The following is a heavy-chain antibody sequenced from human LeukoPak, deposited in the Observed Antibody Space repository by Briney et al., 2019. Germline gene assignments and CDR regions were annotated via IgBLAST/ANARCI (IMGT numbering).Heavy chain of an antibody. D-gene: IGHD3-3*01. V-gene: IGHV4-61*02. J-gene: IGHJ4*02. CDR3: AGFWSGYYGFDY. CDR2: IYTSGST. Sequence: SETLSLTCTVSGGSISSGIYYGSWIRQPAGKGLEWIGRIYTSGSTNYNPSLKSRVTISVDTSKNQFSLKLSSVTAADTAVYYCAGFWSGYYGFDYWGQGTLVTVSS. CDR1: GGSISSGIYY.